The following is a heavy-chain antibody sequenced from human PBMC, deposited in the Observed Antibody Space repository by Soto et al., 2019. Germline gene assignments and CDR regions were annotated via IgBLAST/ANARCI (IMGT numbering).Heavy chain of an antibody. CDR3: ARQIVVVPAAMTAFYYYYYMDV. Sequence: SETLSLTCTVSGGSISSYYWSWIRQPPGKGLEWIGYIYYSGSTNYNPSLKSRVTISVDTSKNQFSLKLSSVTAADTAVYYCARQIVVVPAAMTAFYYYYYMDVWGKGTTVTVSS. V-gene: IGHV4-59*08. J-gene: IGHJ6*03. CDR2: IYYSGST. D-gene: IGHD2-2*01. CDR1: GGSISSYY.